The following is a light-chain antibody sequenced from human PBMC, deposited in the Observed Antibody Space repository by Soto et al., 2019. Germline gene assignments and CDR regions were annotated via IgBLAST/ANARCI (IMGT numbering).Light chain of an antibody. J-gene: IGKJ1*01. CDR2: GAS. CDR3: QQYGSSPPWT. Sequence: EIVLTQSPGTLSLSPGERATLSCRSSQSVSSSYLAWYQQKPGQAPRLLLSGASTRAAGIPDRFSGDGSGTDFTLTISRLETEDFAVYYCQQYGSSPPWTFGQGTKVDIK. V-gene: IGKV3-20*01. CDR1: QSVSSSY.